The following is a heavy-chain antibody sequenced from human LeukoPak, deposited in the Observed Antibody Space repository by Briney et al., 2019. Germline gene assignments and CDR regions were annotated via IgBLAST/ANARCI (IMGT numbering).Heavy chain of an antibody. Sequence: PPETLSPTCTISGGSASDYYWSWIRHSPEKGLEWIGYIYHTGSTSNSPSPKRRATIPADTSQTQFSLKLSSVTAADTAVYYCARISSSKWYNERGAFDVWGQGTMVTVSS. J-gene: IGHJ3*01. CDR1: GGSASDYY. CDR2: IYHTGST. V-gene: IGHV4-59*02. D-gene: IGHD6-13*01. CDR3: ARISSSKWYNERGAFDV.